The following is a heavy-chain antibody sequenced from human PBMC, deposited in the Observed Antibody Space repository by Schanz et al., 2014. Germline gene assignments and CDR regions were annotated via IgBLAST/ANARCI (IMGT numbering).Heavy chain of an antibody. Sequence: VQLVESGGDVVQPGRSLRLSCAASGFTFSSYGMHWVRQAPGKGLEWVSSISSTSTYLYYADSVKGRFTISRDSARNSLYLQMSSLRAEDTAVYYCARGVLGSGYRQQYYFDHWGQGTLVTVSS. V-gene: IGHV3-21*01. CDR3: ARGVLGSGYRQQYYFDH. D-gene: IGHD3-3*01. CDR2: ISSTSTYL. CDR1: GFTFSSYG. J-gene: IGHJ4*02.